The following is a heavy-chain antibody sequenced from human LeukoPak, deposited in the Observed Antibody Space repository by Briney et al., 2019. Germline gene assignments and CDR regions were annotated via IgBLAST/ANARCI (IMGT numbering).Heavy chain of an antibody. CDR3: AKDQYYYDSSGFTLVRAFDY. V-gene: IGHV3-23*01. CDR2: ISGSGGST. D-gene: IGHD3-22*01. Sequence: GGSLRLSCAASGFTFSSYAMSWVRQAPGKGLEWVSGISGSGGSTYYADSVKGRFTISRDNSKNTLYLQMNSLRAEDTAVYYCAKDQYYYDSSGFTLVRAFDYWGQGTLVTVSS. J-gene: IGHJ4*02. CDR1: GFTFSSYA.